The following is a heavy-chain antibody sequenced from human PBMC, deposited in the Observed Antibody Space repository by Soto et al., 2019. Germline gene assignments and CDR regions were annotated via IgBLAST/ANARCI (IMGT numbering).Heavy chain of an antibody. V-gene: IGHV4-34*01. CDR1: GGSFSGYY. J-gene: IGHJ4*02. CDR2: INHSGST. CDR3: ARLGSGWFTTPPYFDY. Sequence: QVQLQQWGAGLLKPSETLSLTCAVYGGSFSGYYWSWIRQPPGKGLEWIGEINHSGSTNYNPSLKGRVPISVDTSKNQFFLKLSSVTAADTAVYYCARLGSGWFTTPPYFDYWGQGTLVTVSS. D-gene: IGHD6-19*01.